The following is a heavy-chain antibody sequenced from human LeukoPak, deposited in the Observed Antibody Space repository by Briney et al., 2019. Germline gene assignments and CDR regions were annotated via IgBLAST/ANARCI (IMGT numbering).Heavy chain of an antibody. J-gene: IGHJ4*02. CDR3: ARASYSYDINGWVPFDY. CDR2: IYHSGST. V-gene: IGHV4-4*02. D-gene: IGHD3-22*01. Sequence: PSETLSLTCAVSGGSISSSNWWSWVRQPPGKGLEWIGEIYHSGSTNCNPSLKSRVTISVDTSKNQFSLKLSSVTAADTAVYYCARASYSYDINGWVPFDYWGQGTLVTVSS. CDR1: GGSISSSNW.